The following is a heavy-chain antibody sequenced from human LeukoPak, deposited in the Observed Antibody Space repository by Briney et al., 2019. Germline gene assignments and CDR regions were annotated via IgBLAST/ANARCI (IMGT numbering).Heavy chain of an antibody. CDR3: AKGHAPSGSYADY. Sequence: GGPLRLSCAASGFTFSNYAMTWVRQAPGKGQEWVSTIYGSGDGTYYADSVKGRFTISRDNSKNTLYVQMNSLRAEDTAVYYCAKGHAPSGSYADYWGQGTLVTVSS. D-gene: IGHD1-26*01. J-gene: IGHJ4*02. CDR2: IYGSGDGT. CDR1: GFTFSNYA. V-gene: IGHV3-23*01.